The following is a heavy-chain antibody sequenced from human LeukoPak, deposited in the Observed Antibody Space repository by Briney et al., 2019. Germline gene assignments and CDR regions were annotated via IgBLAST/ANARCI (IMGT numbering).Heavy chain of an antibody. J-gene: IGHJ6*02. Sequence: GGSLRLSCAASGFTFDDYAMHWVRQAPGEGLEWVSGISWNSGSIGYADSVKGRFTISRDNAKNSLYLQMNSLRAEDTALYYCAKDIGYYYDSSGPYGGYGMDVWGQGTTVTVSS. CDR3: AKDIGYYYDSSGPYGGYGMDV. CDR2: ISWNSGSI. CDR1: GFTFDDYA. D-gene: IGHD3-22*01. V-gene: IGHV3-9*01.